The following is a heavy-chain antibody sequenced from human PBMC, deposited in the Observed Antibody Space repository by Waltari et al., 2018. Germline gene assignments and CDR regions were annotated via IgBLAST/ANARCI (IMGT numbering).Heavy chain of an antibody. Sequence: QVQLQESGPGLVKPSETLSLTCTVSGGSISSYYWSWIRQPPGKGMEGIRDIEYSGSAKYIPGHESRGTIAVDTSRSQCALKLSSVPGEDTAVYDCARWPKEHRLPEDAVDSWGQGTMGTV. CDR1: GGSISSYY. V-gene: IGHV4-59*01. CDR3: ARWPKEHRLPEDAVDS. D-gene: IGHD1-1*01. J-gene: IGHJ3*02. CDR2: IEYSGSA.